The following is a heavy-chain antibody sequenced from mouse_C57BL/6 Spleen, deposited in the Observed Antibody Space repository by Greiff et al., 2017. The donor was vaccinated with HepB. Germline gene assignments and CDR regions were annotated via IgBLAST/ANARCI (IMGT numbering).Heavy chain of an antibody. CDR2: IYPGSGST. CDR3: ARTALITTVVATPYFDY. J-gene: IGHJ2*01. CDR1: GYTFTSYW. D-gene: IGHD1-1*01. V-gene: IGHV1-55*01. Sequence: QVHVKQPGAELVKPGASVKMSCKASGYTFTSYWITWVKQRPGQGLEWIGDIYPGSGSTNYNEKFKSKATLTVDTSSSTAYMQLSSLTSEDSAVYYCARTALITTVVATPYFDYWGQGTTLTVSS.